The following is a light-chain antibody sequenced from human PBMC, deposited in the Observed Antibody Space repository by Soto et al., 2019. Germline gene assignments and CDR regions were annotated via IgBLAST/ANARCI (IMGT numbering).Light chain of an antibody. J-gene: IGKJ5*01. CDR1: QSISSY. CDR3: QQLNSFPIT. V-gene: IGKV1-9*01. Sequence: DIQMTQSPSSLSASVGDRVTMTFRASQSISSYLNWYQQKPGRAPKLLIYAASTLQSGVPSRFSGSGSGTEFTLTITSLQPEDFATYYCQQLNSFPITFGQGTRLEIK. CDR2: AAS.